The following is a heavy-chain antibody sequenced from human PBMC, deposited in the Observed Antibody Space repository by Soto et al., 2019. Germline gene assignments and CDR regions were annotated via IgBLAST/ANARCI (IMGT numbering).Heavy chain of an antibody. CDR3: ARDGMVRGEYYYYYGMDV. D-gene: IGHD3-10*01. CDR2: IYYSGST. Sequence: SETLSLTCTVSCGSVISGSYYWSWIRQPPGKGLEWIGYIYYSGSTNYNPSLKSRVTISVDTSKNQFSLKLSSVTAADTAVYYCARDGMVRGEYYYYYGMDVWGQGTTVTVSS. J-gene: IGHJ6*02. CDR1: CGSVISGSYY. V-gene: IGHV4-61*01.